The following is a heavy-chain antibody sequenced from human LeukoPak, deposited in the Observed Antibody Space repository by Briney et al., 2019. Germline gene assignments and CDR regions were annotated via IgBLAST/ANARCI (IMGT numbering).Heavy chain of an antibody. D-gene: IGHD6-19*01. CDR2: IIPILGIA. V-gene: IGHV1-69*04. J-gene: IGHJ4*02. CDR3: ARGPTGPPKGTRFNSGWEY. Sequence: SVKVSCKASGYTFTSYGISWVRQAPGQGLEWMGRIIPILGIANYAQKFQGRVTITADKSTSTAYMELSSLRSEDTAVYYCARGPTGPPKGTRFNSGWEYWGQGTLVTVSS. CDR1: GYTFTSYG.